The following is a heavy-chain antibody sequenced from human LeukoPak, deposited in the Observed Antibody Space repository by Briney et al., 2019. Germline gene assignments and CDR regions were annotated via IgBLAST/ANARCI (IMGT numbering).Heavy chain of an antibody. CDR2: INPNSGDT. CDR1: GYXFTGYY. D-gene: IGHD3-9*01. V-gene: IGHV1-2*02. CDR3: ARVSSFDWLYYFDY. Sequence: ASVKVSCKASGYXFTGYYIHWVRQAPGQGLECMGWINPNSGDTNYAQKFQGRVTMTRDTSISTAYMELSRLRSDDTANYYCARVSSFDWLYYFDYWGQGTLVTVSS. J-gene: IGHJ4*02.